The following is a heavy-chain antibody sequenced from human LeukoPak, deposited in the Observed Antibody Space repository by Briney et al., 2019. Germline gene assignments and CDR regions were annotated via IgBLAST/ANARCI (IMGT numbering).Heavy chain of an antibody. J-gene: IGHJ4*02. CDR3: ARVGLKWELPTYFDY. Sequence: SETLSLTCTVSGGSISSSSYYWGWIRQPPGKGLEWIGSIYYSGSTYYNPSLKSRVTISVDTSKNQFSLKLSSVTAADTAVYYCARVGLKWELPTYFDYWGQGTLVTVSS. D-gene: IGHD1-26*01. V-gene: IGHV4-39*07. CDR1: GGSISSSSYY. CDR2: IYYSGST.